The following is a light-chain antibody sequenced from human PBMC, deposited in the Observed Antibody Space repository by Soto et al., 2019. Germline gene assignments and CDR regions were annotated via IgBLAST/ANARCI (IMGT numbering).Light chain of an antibody. CDR2: DAS. Sequence: EIVLTHSPGTLSLSPGERATLSCSASQSVSSSYLAWYQQKPGQAPRLLIYDASLRATGVPDRFSGSGSGTDFTLTITRLEPDDSAVYYCQQHGISHITFGQGTRLEIK. CDR1: QSVSSSY. CDR3: QQHGISHIT. J-gene: IGKJ5*01. V-gene: IGKV3-20*01.